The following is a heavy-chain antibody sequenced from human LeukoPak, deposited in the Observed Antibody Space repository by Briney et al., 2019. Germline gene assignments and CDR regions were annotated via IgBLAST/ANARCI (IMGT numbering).Heavy chain of an antibody. Sequence: ASVKVSCKASGGTFSSYAISWVRQAPGQGLEWMGWMNPNSGNTGYAQKFQGRVTITRNTSISTAYMELSSLRSEDTAVYYCARVAAASVSYYYYYYMDVWGKGTTVTVSS. D-gene: IGHD6-13*01. CDR2: MNPNSGNT. CDR3: ARVAAASVSYYYYYYMDV. J-gene: IGHJ6*03. CDR1: GGTFSSYA. V-gene: IGHV1-8*03.